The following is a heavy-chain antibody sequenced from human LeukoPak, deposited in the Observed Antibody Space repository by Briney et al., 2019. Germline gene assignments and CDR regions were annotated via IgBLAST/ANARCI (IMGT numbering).Heavy chain of an antibody. D-gene: IGHD6-13*01. CDR3: AKDVADSSSWYPNWFDP. Sequence: GGSLRLSCAASGFTFSSYGMHWVRQAPGKGLEWVAFIRYDGSNKYYADSVKGRFTISKDNSKNTLYLQMNSLRAEDTAVYYCAKDVADSSSWYPNWFDPWGQGTLVTVSS. CDR1: GFTFSSYG. V-gene: IGHV3-30*02. CDR2: IRYDGSNK. J-gene: IGHJ5*02.